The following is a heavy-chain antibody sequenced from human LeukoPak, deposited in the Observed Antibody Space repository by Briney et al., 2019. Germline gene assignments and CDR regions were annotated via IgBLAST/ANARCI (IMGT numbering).Heavy chain of an antibody. D-gene: IGHD6-13*01. CDR3: ARGRKDMMAAGLFDY. Sequence: GGSLRLSCAASGFTFSSYEMNWVRQAPGKGLEWVSYLSRSGSTIYYADSAKGRFTISRDNAKNSLYLQMNSLRAEDTAVYYCARGRKDMMAAGLFDYWGQGTLVTVSS. V-gene: IGHV3-48*03. J-gene: IGHJ4*02. CDR2: LSRSGSTI. CDR1: GFTFSSYE.